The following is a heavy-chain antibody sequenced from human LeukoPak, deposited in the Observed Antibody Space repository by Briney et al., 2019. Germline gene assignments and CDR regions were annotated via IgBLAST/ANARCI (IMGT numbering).Heavy chain of an antibody. CDR1: GYTFTGYY. J-gene: IGHJ4*02. Sequence: ASVKVSCKASGYTFTGYYMHWVRQAPGQGLEWMGWINPNSGGTNYAQKFQGRVTITADESTSTAYMELSSLRSEDTAVYYCARAYYYDSSGYYPYWGQGTLVTVSS. CDR2: INPNSGGT. CDR3: ARAYYYDSSGYYPY. D-gene: IGHD3-22*01. V-gene: IGHV1-2*02.